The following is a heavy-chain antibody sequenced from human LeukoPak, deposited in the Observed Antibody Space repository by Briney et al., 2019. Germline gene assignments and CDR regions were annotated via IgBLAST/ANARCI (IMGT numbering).Heavy chain of an antibody. V-gene: IGHV3-23*01. J-gene: IGHJ6*02. CDR1: GFTFSNYA. CDR3: AKSAGRAIDYGMDV. Sequence: GGSLRLSCAASGFTFSNYAMSWVRQAPGKGLEWVSAISGSGGSTYYADSVKGRFTISRDNSKSTLYLQMNSLRAEDTAVYYCAKSAGRAIDYGMDVWGQGTTVTVSS. D-gene: IGHD2-21*01. CDR2: ISGSGGST.